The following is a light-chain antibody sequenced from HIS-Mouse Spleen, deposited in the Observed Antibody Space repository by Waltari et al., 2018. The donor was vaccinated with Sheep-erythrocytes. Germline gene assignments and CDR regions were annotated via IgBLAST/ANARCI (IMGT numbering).Light chain of an antibody. J-gene: IGKJ4*01. V-gene: IGKV4-1*01. CDR3: QQYYSTLLT. Sequence: DIVMTQSPDSLAVSLGERATINCKSSQSVLYSSNNKNYLAWYQQKPGQPPKLLYWASTRESGVPARFSGSGSGTDFTLTLSSLQAEDVAVYYCQQYYSTLLTFGGGTKVEIK. CDR2: WAS. CDR1: QSVLYSSNNKNY.